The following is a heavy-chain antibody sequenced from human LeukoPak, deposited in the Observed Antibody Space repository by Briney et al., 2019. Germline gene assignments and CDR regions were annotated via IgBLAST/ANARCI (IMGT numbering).Heavy chain of an antibody. CDR2: IKQDGREK. CDR1: GFTFSSYW. Sequence: GGSLILSCAASGFTFSSYWMSWVRQAAGKGLEWVDNIKQDGREKYYVDAVKGRFTISRYNAKNSLYLKLNSLRAEDTAVYNCARASSASRPSDYWGQGTLVTVSS. CDR3: ARASSASRPSDY. J-gene: IGHJ4*02. D-gene: IGHD6-6*01. V-gene: IGHV3-7*01.